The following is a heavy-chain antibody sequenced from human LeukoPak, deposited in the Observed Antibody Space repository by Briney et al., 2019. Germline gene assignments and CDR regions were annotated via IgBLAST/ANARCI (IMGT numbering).Heavy chain of an antibody. D-gene: IGHD2-8*01. CDR2: ISYDGSNK. J-gene: IGHJ4*02. V-gene: IGHV3-30*18. Sequence: GGSLRLSCAASGFTFSSYGMHWVRQAPGKGLEWVAVISYDGSNKYYADSVKGRFTISRDNSKNTLYLQMNSLRAEDTAVYYCAKGDYCTNGVCYWFCHYWGQGTLVTVSS. CDR3: AKGDYCTNGVCYWFCHY. CDR1: GFTFSSYG.